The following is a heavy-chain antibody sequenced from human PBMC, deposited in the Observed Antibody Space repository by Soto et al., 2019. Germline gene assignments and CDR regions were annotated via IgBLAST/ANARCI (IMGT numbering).Heavy chain of an antibody. Sequence: GGSLRLSCAASGFTFSSYEMNWVRQAPGKGLEWVSYISSSGSTIYYADSVKGRFTISRDNAKNSLYLQMNSLRAEDTAVYYCARGLTGDAFDILGQGTMVTVSS. CDR2: ISSSGSTI. D-gene: IGHD7-27*01. J-gene: IGHJ3*02. CDR3: ARGLTGDAFDI. V-gene: IGHV3-48*03. CDR1: GFTFSSYE.